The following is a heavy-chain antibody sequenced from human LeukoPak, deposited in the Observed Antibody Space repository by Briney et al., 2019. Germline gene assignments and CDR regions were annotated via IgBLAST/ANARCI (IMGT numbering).Heavy chain of an antibody. J-gene: IGHJ3*02. CDR1: GYTFSNYG. D-gene: IGHD4-17*01. CDR2: ISAYNGNT. Sequence: ASVKVSCKASGYTFSNYGISWVRQAPGQGLEWMGWISAYNGNTNYAQKFQGRVTMTEDTSTDTAYMELSSLRSEDTAVYYCATARLPGLRDAFDIWGQGTMVTVSS. V-gene: IGHV1-18*01. CDR3: ATARLPGLRDAFDI.